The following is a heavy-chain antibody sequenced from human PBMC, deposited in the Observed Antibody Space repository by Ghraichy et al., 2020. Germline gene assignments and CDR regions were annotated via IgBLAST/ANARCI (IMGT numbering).Heavy chain of an antibody. CDR3: ARMAKGYYYLHFAS. D-gene: IGHD3-22*01. Sequence: SGPTLVKPTETLTLTCTVSGFSLSNARMGVSWIRQPPGKALEWLAHIFSNDEKSYSTSLKSRLTISKDTSKSQVVLTMTNMDPVDTATCYCARMAKGYYYLHFASWGQGTLVTVSS. CDR2: IFSNDEK. CDR1: GFSLSNARMG. J-gene: IGHJ4*02. V-gene: IGHV2-26*01.